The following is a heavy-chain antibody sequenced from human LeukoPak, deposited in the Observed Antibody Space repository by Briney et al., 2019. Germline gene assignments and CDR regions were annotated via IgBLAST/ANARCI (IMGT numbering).Heavy chain of an antibody. CDR1: GGSISSGDYY. D-gene: IGHD6-6*01. CDR3: ARVPFSRTFDY. J-gene: IGHJ4*02. CDR2: IYYSGST. V-gene: IGHV4-30-4*08. Sequence: TLSLTXTVSGGSISSGDYYWSWIRQPPGKGLEWIGYIYYSGSTYYNPSLKSRVTISVDTSKNQFSLKLSSVTAADTAVYYCARVPFSRTFDYWGQGTLVTVSS.